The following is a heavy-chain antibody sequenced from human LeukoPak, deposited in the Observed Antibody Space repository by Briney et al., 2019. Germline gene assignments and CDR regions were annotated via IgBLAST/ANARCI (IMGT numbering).Heavy chain of an antibody. J-gene: IGHJ4*02. CDR3: AKAFSGSYSGFDF. D-gene: IGHD1-26*01. CDR1: GFTFSSYA. Sequence: GGSLRLSCAASGFTFSSYAMNWVRQAPGKGLEWVSGISDSGSGTYYADSVKGRFTISRDNSKNTLYLQMNSLRAEDTAVYYCAKAFSGSYSGFDFWGQGTLVTVSS. V-gene: IGHV3-23*01. CDR2: ISDSGSGT.